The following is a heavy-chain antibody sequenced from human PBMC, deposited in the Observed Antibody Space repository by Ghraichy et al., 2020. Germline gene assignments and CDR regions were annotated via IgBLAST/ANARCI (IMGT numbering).Heavy chain of an antibody. Sequence: GESLNISCAASGFTFSSYWMTWVRQAPGKGLEWVANIHPDGSEKYYVYSVKGRFTIYRDNAKNSLYLQMNSLRADDAAVYYCARIHLTSFDYWGQGTLVTVSS. CDR1: GFTFSSYW. CDR3: ARIHLTSFDY. J-gene: IGHJ4*02. V-gene: IGHV3-7*01. D-gene: IGHD3-9*01. CDR2: IHPDGSEK.